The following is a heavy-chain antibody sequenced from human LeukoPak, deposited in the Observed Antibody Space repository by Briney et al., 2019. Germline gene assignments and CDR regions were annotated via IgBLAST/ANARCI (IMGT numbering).Heavy chain of an antibody. CDR2: IYTSGST. J-gene: IGHJ4*02. Sequence: SQTLSLTCTVSGGSISSGSYYWSWIRQPAGKGLEWIGRIYTSGSTNYNPSLKSRVTISVDTSKNQFSLKLSSVTAADTAVYYCARRGWSWSQGTLVTVSS. CDR1: GGSISSGSYY. V-gene: IGHV4-61*02. CDR3: ARRGWS.